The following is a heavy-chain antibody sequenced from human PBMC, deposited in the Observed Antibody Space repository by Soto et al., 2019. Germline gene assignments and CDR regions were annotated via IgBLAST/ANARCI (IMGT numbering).Heavy chain of an antibody. CDR3: ARHTAEGIFTHRGALGY. Sequence: QVQLVESGGGVVQPGRSLRLSCVASGFTFSNYALHWVRQSPGKGLEWVALISYDGSEEKYADSVKGRFTISRDNSKNKLYLEMNGLIVYDTAVYYCARHTAEGIFTHRGALGYWGQGTLITVAS. V-gene: IGHV3-30-3*01. CDR2: ISYDGSEE. CDR1: GFTFSNYA. D-gene: IGHD3-3*01. J-gene: IGHJ4*02.